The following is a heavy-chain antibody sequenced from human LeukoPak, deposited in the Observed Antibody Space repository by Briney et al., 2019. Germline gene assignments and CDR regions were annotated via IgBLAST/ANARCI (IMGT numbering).Heavy chain of an antibody. CDR2: ISAYNGNT. CDR3: ARGSPLIHSSSSWAQDFDF. V-gene: IGHV1-18*01. D-gene: IGHD6-6*01. J-gene: IGHJ4*02. Sequence: ASVKVSCKASGYTFTSYGISWVRQAPGQGLEWMGWISAYNGNTNYAQKLQGRVTMTTDTSTSTAYMELRSLRSEDTAVYYCARGSPLIHSSSSWAQDFDFWGQGTLVTVSS. CDR1: GYTFTSYG.